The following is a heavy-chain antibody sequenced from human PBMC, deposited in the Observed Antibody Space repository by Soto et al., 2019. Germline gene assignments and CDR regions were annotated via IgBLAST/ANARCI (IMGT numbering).Heavy chain of an antibody. Sequence: ASVKVSCKASGYTFTSYGISWVRQAPGQGLEWMGWISAYNGNTNYAQKLQGRVTMTTDTSTSTAYMELRSLRSDDTAVYYCARDRYSSGWLAGADNFDYWGQGTLVTVSS. CDR1: GYTFTSYG. D-gene: IGHD6-19*01. V-gene: IGHV1-18*01. CDR2: ISAYNGNT. CDR3: ARDRYSSGWLAGADNFDY. J-gene: IGHJ4*02.